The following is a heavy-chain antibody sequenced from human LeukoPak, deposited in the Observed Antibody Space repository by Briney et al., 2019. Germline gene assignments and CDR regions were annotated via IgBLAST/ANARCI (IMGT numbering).Heavy chain of an antibody. Sequence: ASVKVSCKASGYTFTGYYMHWVRQAPGQGLEWMGRINPNSGGTKYAQKFQGRVTMTTDTSINTAYLELSRLRSDDTAVYYCGRGYSSSWLDYWGQGTLVTVSS. CDR1: GYTFTGYY. D-gene: IGHD6-13*01. CDR3: GRGYSSSWLDY. CDR2: INPNSGGT. V-gene: IGHV1-2*06. J-gene: IGHJ4*02.